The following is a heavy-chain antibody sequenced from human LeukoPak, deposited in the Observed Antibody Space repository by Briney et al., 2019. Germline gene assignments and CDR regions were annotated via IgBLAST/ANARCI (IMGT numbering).Heavy chain of an antibody. Sequence: GGSLRLSCAASGFTFSSYGMHWVRQAPGKGLEWVAVISYDGSNKYYADSVKGRFTISRDNAKNTLYLQMNSLRAEDTAVYYCARDRVVVVTAPYYFDYWGQGTLVTVSS. D-gene: IGHD2-21*02. CDR3: ARDRVVVVTAPYYFDY. V-gene: IGHV3-30*03. CDR2: ISYDGSNK. J-gene: IGHJ4*02. CDR1: GFTFSSYG.